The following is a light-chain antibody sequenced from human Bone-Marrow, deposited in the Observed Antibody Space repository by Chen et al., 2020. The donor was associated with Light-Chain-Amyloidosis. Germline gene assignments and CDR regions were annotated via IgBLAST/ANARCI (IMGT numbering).Light chain of an antibody. Sequence: SYELTQPPSVSVSPGQTARITCSGDDLPTKYAYWYQQKPGQAPVLVIHRDTERPSGISERFSGSSSGTTATLTISGVQAADEVDYHCQSADSSGTYEVIFGGGTKLTVL. CDR3: QSADSSGTYEVI. V-gene: IGLV3-25*03. J-gene: IGLJ2*01. CDR1: DLPTKY. CDR2: RDT.